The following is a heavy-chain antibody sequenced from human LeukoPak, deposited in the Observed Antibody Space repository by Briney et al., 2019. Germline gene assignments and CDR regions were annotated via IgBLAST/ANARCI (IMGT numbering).Heavy chain of an antibody. V-gene: IGHV3-74*01. Sequence: PGGSLRLSCAASGFTFSSYWIHWVRQAPGKGLVWVSRINPDGSTTNYADSVKGRFTVSRDNAKNTLYLQMNSLRAEDTAVYYCARIKTVGATNNWLDPWGQGTLVTVSS. CDR3: ARIKTVGATNNWLDP. D-gene: IGHD1-26*01. CDR2: INPDGSTT. CDR1: GFTFSSYW. J-gene: IGHJ5*02.